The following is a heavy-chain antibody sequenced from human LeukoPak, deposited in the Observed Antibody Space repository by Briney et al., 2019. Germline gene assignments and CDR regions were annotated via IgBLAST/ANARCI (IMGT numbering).Heavy chain of an antibody. Sequence: VASVKVSCKASGYTFTSYDINWVRQATGQGLEWMGWMNPNSGNTGYAQKFQGRVTITRNTSISTAYMELSSLRSEDTAVYYCARGRKYSSSPDDAFDIWGQGTMVTVSS. D-gene: IGHD6-6*01. CDR2: MNPNSGNT. CDR3: ARGRKYSSSPDDAFDI. CDR1: GYTFTSYD. J-gene: IGHJ3*02. V-gene: IGHV1-8*03.